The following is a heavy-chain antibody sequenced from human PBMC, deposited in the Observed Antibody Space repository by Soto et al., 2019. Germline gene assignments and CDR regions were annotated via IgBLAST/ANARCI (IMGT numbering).Heavy chain of an antibody. Sequence: GGSLRLSCAASGFTFSSYAMHWVRQAPGKGLEWVAVISYDGSNKYYADSVKGRFTISRDNSKNTLYLQMNSLRAEDTAVYYCARDGLEGGFDYWGRGTLVTVSS. CDR2: ISYDGSNK. D-gene: IGHD3-16*01. CDR3: ARDGLEGGFDY. CDR1: GFTFSSYA. V-gene: IGHV3-30-3*01. J-gene: IGHJ4*02.